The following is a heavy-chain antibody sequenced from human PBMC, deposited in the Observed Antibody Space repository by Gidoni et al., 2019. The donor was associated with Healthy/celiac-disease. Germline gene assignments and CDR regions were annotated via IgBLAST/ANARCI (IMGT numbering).Heavy chain of an antibody. CDR3: ASSSSYAGPDAFDI. V-gene: IGHV1-2*04. Sequence: QVKLVQSGSEVKKPGASVKVSCSASGYTFTGYYMHWVRQAPGQGLEWMGWINSNSGGTNYAQKFQGWVTMTRDTSISTAYMELSRLRSDDTAVYYCASSSSYAGPDAFDIWGQGTMVTVSS. D-gene: IGHD1-26*01. CDR1: GYTFTGYY. J-gene: IGHJ3*02. CDR2: INSNSGGT.